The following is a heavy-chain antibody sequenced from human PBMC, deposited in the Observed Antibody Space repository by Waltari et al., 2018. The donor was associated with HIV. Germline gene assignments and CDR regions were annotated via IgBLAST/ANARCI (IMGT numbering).Heavy chain of an antibody. Sequence: QVQLQQWGAGLLKPSETLSLTCAVYGGSFSGYYWSWFRQPPGKGLGWIGEINHSGSTNYNPSRKSRVTISVDTSKNQFSLKLSSVTAADTAVYYCARGRDIVVVPAAIAGAAAIDYWGQGTLVTVSS. CDR2: INHSGST. J-gene: IGHJ4*02. D-gene: IGHD2-2*02. V-gene: IGHV4-34*01. CDR1: GGSFSGYY. CDR3: ARGRDIVVVPAAIAGAAAIDY.